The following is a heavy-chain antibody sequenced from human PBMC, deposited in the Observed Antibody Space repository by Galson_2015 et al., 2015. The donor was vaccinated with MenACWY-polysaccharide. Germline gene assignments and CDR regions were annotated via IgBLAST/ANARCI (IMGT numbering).Heavy chain of an antibody. D-gene: IGHD6-13*01. J-gene: IGHJ6*03. CDR2: INHSGDT. Sequence: ETLSLTCTVYGGSFSGYYWSWIRQPPGKGLEWIGEINHSGDTNYNPSLKSRVTMSVDTSKNQFSLKLSSVTAADAAVFYCARVAFSSLVRGKYYYMDVWGNGTTVTVSS. CDR3: ARVAFSSLVRGKYYYMDV. CDR1: GGSFSGYY. V-gene: IGHV4-34*01.